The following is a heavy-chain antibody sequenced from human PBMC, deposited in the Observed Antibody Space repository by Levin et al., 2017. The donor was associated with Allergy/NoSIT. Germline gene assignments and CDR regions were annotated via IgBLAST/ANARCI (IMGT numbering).Heavy chain of an antibody. CDR3: ARDWARIIAAAGTSGMDY. V-gene: IGHV3-30-3*01. Sequence: GGSLRLSCAASGFTFSSYAMHWVRQAPGKGLEWVAVISYDGSNKYYADSVKGRFTISRDNSKNTLYLQMNSLRAEDTAVYYCARDWARIIAAAGTSGMDYWGQGTLVTVSS. J-gene: IGHJ4*02. CDR2: ISYDGSNK. CDR1: GFTFSSYA. D-gene: IGHD6-13*01.